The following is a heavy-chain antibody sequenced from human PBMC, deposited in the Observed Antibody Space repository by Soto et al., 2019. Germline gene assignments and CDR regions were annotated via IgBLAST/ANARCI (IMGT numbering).Heavy chain of an antibody. Sequence: QVQLVESGGGVVQPGRSLRLSCAASGFTFNNYGMHWVRQAPGKGLEWVAHILYDGGKNYYADSVKGRFTISRDNSKNPLYLQMNSLTAEDTAVYFCAKSRDGYNFYFYYGMDVWGQGTAVTVSS. CDR3: AKSRDGYNFYFYYGMDV. D-gene: IGHD5-12*01. CDR1: GFTFNNYG. V-gene: IGHV3-30*18. J-gene: IGHJ6*02. CDR2: ILYDGGKN.